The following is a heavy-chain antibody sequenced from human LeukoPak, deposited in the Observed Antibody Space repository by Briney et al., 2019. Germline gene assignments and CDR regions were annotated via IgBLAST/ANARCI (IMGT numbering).Heavy chain of an antibody. V-gene: IGHV4-39*07. CDR2: IYHSGST. D-gene: IGHD1-14*01. CDR3: ARDRKYYYHMDV. Sequence: SETLSLTCTVSGGSISSGTYYWGWIRQPPGKGLEWIGSIYHSGSTYYNPSLKSRVTISVDTSKYQFSLKLSSLTAADTAVYYCARDRKYYYHMDVWGKGTTVTVSS. J-gene: IGHJ6*03. CDR1: GGSISSGTYY.